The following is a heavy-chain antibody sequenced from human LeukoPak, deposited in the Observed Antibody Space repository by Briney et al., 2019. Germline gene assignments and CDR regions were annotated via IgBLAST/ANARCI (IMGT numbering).Heavy chain of an antibody. J-gene: IGHJ3*02. CDR3: ARERNYYDSSGPDAFDI. CDR2: ISAYNGNT. CDR1: GYTFTSYG. V-gene: IGHV1-18*01. Sequence: ASVKVSCKASGYTFTSYGISWVRQAPGQGLEWMGWISAYNGNTNYAQKLQGRVTMTTDTSTSTAYMELRSLRSDDTAVYYCARERNYYDSSGPDAFDIWGQGTMVTVSS. D-gene: IGHD3-22*01.